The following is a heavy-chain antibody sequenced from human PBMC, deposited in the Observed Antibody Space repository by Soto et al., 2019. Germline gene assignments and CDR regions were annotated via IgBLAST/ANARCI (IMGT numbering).Heavy chain of an antibody. CDR1: GLTFSSYI. CDR3: ARASIAVDRYYYYYMDV. D-gene: IGHD6-19*01. CDR2: INSDSSTI. Sequence: AGSLRLSCAASGLTFSSYIMHCSRQASGKRLEWVSYINSDSSTIKYADSVKGRFTISRDNAKNSLYLQMNSLRAADTADYYCARASIAVDRYYYYYMDVWGKGTTVTVSS. V-gene: IGHV3-48*01. J-gene: IGHJ6*03.